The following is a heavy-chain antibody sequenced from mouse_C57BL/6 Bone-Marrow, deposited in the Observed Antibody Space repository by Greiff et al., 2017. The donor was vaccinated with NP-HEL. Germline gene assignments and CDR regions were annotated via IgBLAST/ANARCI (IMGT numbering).Heavy chain of an antibody. CDR2: IDPETGGT. CDR3: TSAHDYDGAWFAY. V-gene: IGHV1-15*01. J-gene: IGHJ3*01. Sequence: QVQLKESGAELVRPGASVTLSCKASGYTFTDYEMHWVKQTPVHGLEWIGAIDPETGGTAYNQKFKGKAILTADKSSSTASMELRSLTSEDSAVYYCTSAHDYDGAWFAYWGQGTLVTVSA. CDR1: GYTFTDYE. D-gene: IGHD2-4*01.